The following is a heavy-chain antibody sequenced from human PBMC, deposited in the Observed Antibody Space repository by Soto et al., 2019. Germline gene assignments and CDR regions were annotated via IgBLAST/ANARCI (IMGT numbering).Heavy chain of an antibody. CDR2: ISYDGSNK. V-gene: IGHV3-30*18. CDR3: AKESITIFGVAYGMDV. Sequence: GSLRLSCAASGFTFSSYGMHWVRQAPGKGLEWVAVISYDGSNKYYADSVKGRFTISRDNSKNTLYLQMNSLRAEDTAVYYCAKESITIFGVAYGMDVWGQGTTVTVSS. J-gene: IGHJ6*02. D-gene: IGHD3-3*01. CDR1: GFTFSSYG.